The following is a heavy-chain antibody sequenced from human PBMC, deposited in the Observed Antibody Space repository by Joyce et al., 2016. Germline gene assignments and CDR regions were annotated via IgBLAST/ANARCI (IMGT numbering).Heavy chain of an antibody. CDR3: ARAPMPPYAFDV. CDR2: VNPDSGHT. D-gene: IGHD2-2*01. V-gene: IGHV1-2*06. Sequence: QAHLVQSGAEVKKPGASVKVSCTGSGYSFSDSYIHWLRQAPGQGIQGMGRVNPDSGHTMYGEKFQGRVTLTRDAAIDTVYMEFSRLRSDDTAVYFCARAPMPPYAFDVWGQGTLVIVSA. J-gene: IGHJ3*01. CDR1: GYSFSDSY.